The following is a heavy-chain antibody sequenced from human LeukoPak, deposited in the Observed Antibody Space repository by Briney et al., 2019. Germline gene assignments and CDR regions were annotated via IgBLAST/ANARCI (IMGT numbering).Heavy chain of an antibody. Sequence: ASVTVSCKASGYTFTGYYMHWVRQAPGQGLEWMGWINPNSGGTNYAQKFQGRVTMTRDTSISTAYMELSRLRSDDTAVYYCARGNYCSSTSCYIRRFDRWGQGTLVTVSS. CDR2: INPNSGGT. CDR3: ARGNYCSSTSCYIRRFDR. D-gene: IGHD2-2*02. J-gene: IGHJ5*02. CDR1: GYTFTGYY. V-gene: IGHV1-2*02.